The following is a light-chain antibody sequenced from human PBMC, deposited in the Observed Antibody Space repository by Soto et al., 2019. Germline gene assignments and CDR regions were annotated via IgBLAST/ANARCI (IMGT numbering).Light chain of an antibody. V-gene: IGKV1-8*01. CDR3: QQFYNYPRT. Sequence: ASRMTPSPSSFSASTGDRVSITCRATQDIGTYLAWYQQIPGKAHKLLIYDASTLQTGVTSRFSCSGSGTDFTLNISYLQSEEFGTYDCQQFYNYPRTFGQGTKVDIK. CDR2: DAS. CDR1: QDIGTY. J-gene: IGKJ1*01.